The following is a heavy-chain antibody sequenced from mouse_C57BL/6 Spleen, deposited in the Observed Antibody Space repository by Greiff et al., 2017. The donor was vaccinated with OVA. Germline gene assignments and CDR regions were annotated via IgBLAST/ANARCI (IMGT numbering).Heavy chain of an antibody. CDR2: IDPNSGGT. CDR3: ARGGWLRPVYYYAMDY. D-gene: IGHD2-2*01. CDR1: GYTFTSYW. J-gene: IGHJ4*01. V-gene: IGHV1-72*01. Sequence: QVQLQQPGAELVKPGASVKLSCKASGYTFTSYWMHWVKQRPGRGLEWIGRIDPNSGGTKYNEKFKSKATLTVDKPSSTAYMQLSSLTSEDSSVYYCARGGWLRPVYYYAMDYWGQGTSVTVSS.